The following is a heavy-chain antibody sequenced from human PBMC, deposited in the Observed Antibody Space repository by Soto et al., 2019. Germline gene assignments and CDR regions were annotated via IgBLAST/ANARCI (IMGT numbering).Heavy chain of an antibody. J-gene: IGHJ4*02. CDR2: ISSSSSSI. CDR1: GFTFSSYS. CDR3: ARERGSGSYLGYFDY. Sequence: GGSLRLSCAASGFTFSSYSMNWVRQAPGKGLEWVSSISSSSSSIYYADSVKGRFTISRDNAKNSLYLQMNSLRAEDTAVYYCARERGSGSYLGYFDYWGQGTLVTVSS. V-gene: IGHV3-21*01. D-gene: IGHD1-26*01.